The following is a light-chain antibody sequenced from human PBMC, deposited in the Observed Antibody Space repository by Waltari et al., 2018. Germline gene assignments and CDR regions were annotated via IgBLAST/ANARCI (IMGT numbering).Light chain of an antibody. CDR2: GAM. CDR1: HSVSSRY. J-gene: IGKJ1*01. V-gene: IGKV3-20*01. CDR3: QQYGSTPWT. Sequence: ENVLTQSPSTLSLSPGERVTLSCRASHSVSSRYLAWYQQKPGQAPRLLIYGAMNRATGIPDRFSGSGLATDFTFTISRLEPEDSVVYYCQQYGSTPWTFGQGTKVEIK.